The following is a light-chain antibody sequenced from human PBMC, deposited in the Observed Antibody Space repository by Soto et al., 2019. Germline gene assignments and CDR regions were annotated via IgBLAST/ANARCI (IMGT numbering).Light chain of an antibody. Sequence: QSVLTQPPSVSGSPGQRVTISCNGISSNICARYDVHWYHQLPDTAPFLLTTSTSDGPSGVPDRFAGYKSGTSAFLAIIGLQAEDEADDYCHSYDISLCGLYVFGYRTNVTVL. V-gene: IGLV1-40*01. CDR3: HSYDISLCGLYV. J-gene: IGLJ1*01. CDR1: SSNICARYD. CDR2: STS.